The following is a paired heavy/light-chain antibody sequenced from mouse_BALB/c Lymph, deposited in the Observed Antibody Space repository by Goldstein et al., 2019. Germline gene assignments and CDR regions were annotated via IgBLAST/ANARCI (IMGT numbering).Light chain of an antibody. V-gene: IGKV4-50*01. Sequence: ENVLTQSPAIMSASLGEKVTMSCRASSSVNYMYWYQQKSDASPKLWIYYTSNLAPGVPARFSGSGSGNSYSLTISSMEGEDAATYYCQQFTSSPFTFGSGTKLEIK. CDR3: QQFTSSPFT. J-gene: IGKJ4*01. CDR1: SSVNY. CDR2: YTS.
Heavy chain of an antibody. J-gene: IGHJ2*01. CDR3: ARRRLYYFDY. CDR2: INPSTGYT. CDR1: GYTFTSYW. V-gene: IGHV1-7*01. Sequence: QVQLQQSGAELAKPGASVKMSCKASGYTFTSYWMHWVKQRPGQGLEWIGYINPSTGYTEYNQKFKDKATLTADKSSSTAYMQLSSLTSEDSAVYYCARRRLYYFDYWGQGTTLTVSS.